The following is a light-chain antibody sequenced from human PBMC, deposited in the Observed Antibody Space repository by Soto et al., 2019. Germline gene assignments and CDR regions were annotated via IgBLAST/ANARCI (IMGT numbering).Light chain of an antibody. CDR2: GAS. V-gene: IGKV3-15*01. J-gene: IGKJ5*01. Sequence: EIVMTQSPATLSVSPGARATIXCRASQSVSSNLAWYQQKPGQAPRLLIYGASTRATGIPARFSGSGSGTEFTLTISSLQSEDFAVYYCQQYNKLITFGQGTRLEIK. CDR1: QSVSSN. CDR3: QQYNKLIT.